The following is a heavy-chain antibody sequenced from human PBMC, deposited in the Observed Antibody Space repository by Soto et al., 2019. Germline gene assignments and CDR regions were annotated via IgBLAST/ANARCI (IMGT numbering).Heavy chain of an antibody. CDR1: GFTFSSYS. Sequence: GGSLRLSCAASGFTFSSYSMNWVRQAPGKGLEWVSSISSSSSYIYYADSVKGRFTISRDNAKNSLYLQMNSLRAEDTAVYYCARHLWRVTTPNWFDPWGQGTLVTVSS. CDR3: ARHLWRVTTPNWFDP. J-gene: IGHJ5*02. V-gene: IGHV3-21*01. D-gene: IGHD4-17*01. CDR2: ISSSSSYI.